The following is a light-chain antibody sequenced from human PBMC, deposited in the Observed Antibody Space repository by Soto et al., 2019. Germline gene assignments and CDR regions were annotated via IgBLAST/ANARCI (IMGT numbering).Light chain of an antibody. V-gene: IGLV1-44*01. CDR3: AAWDDSLNGPV. Sequence: QSVLTQPPSASGTPGQRVTISCSGSSSNIGTNTVNWYQQLPGTAPKPLIYRNNQRPSGVPDRFSGSKSGTSASLAISGLQSEDEADYYWAAWDDSLNGPVFGGGTKLTVL. CDR1: SSNIGTNT. CDR2: RNN. J-gene: IGLJ3*02.